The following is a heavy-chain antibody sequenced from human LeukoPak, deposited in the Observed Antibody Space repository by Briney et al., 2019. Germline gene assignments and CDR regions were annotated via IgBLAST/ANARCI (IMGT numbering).Heavy chain of an antibody. CDR2: IYYSGST. V-gene: IGHV4-59*08. CDR1: GGSISSSY. CDR3: ARLTAYFDL. Sequence: SETLSLTCTVPGGSISSSYWSWIRQPPGKGLEWIGYIYYSGSTNYNPSLKSRVTMSVDTSKNQFSLKVTSVTAADTAVYYCARLTAYFDLWGRGTLVTVSS. J-gene: IGHJ2*01.